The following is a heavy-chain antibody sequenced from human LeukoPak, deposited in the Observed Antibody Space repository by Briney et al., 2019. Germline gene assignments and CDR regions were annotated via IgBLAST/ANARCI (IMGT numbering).Heavy chain of an antibody. CDR2: INHSGST. V-gene: IGHV4-39*07. J-gene: IGHJ4*02. CDR1: GGSISRSSYY. D-gene: IGHD3-22*01. Sequence: SETLSLTCTVSGGSISRSSYYWGWIRQPPGKGLEWIGEINHSGSTNYNPSLKSRVTISVDTSKNQFSLKLSSVTAADTAVYYCAGGKNRRFWYYYDSSGYWYFDYWGQGTLVTVSS. CDR3: AGGKNRRFWYYYDSSGYWYFDY.